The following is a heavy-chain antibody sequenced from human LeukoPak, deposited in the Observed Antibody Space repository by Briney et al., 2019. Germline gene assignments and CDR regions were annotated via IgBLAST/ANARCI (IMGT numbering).Heavy chain of an antibody. CDR3: AREEATFDY. CDR2: IKNDGSET. J-gene: IGHJ4*02. V-gene: IGHV3-7*01. Sequence: GMSLRLSCAASGFTFGSYWMAWVRQAPGKGLEWVANIKNDGSETYYLDSVKGRLTISRDNAKNSLFLNMNILRAEDTAVYFCAREEATFDYWGQGTLVTVSS. CDR1: GFTFGSYW.